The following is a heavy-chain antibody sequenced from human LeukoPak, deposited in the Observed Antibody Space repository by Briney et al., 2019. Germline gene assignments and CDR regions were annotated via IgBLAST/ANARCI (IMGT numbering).Heavy chain of an antibody. J-gene: IGHJ5*02. Sequence: SETLSPTCTVSGGSFSSYYWSWIRQTAGKGLAWIGRFYTSGSTNYNPSLKSRVTMSVDTSKNQFSLKLSSVTAADTAVYYCARSSSSHYKWGNWFDPWGQGTLVTVSS. CDR1: GGSFSSYY. D-gene: IGHD2-2*01. CDR2: FYTSGST. V-gene: IGHV4-4*07. CDR3: ARSSSSHYKWGNWFDP.